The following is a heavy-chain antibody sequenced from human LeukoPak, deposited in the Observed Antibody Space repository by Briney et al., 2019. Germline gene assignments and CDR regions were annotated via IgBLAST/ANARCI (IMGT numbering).Heavy chain of an antibody. J-gene: IGHJ4*02. CDR2: ISGSGGST. V-gene: IGHV3-23*01. D-gene: IGHD5-24*01. CDR1: GFTFSSYA. Sequence: ESGGSLRLSCAASGFTFSSYAMSWVRQAPGKGLEWVSAISGSGGSTYYADSVKGRFTISRDSSKNTLYLQMNSLRAEDTAVYYCAKDRIGDGYNFGYFDYWGQGTLVTVSS. CDR3: AKDRIGDGYNFGYFDY.